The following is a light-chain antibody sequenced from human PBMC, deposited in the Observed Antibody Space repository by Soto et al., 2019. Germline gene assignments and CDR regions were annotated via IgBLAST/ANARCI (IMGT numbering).Light chain of an antibody. CDR2: GAS. Sequence: EIVMTQSPVTLPVSPGERATLSCRASQSVSSNLAWYQQKPGQAPRLLIYGASTRATGIPARFSGSGSGTEFTLTISSLQSEDFAVYYCQHYNNRPPWTVGQGTKVDIK. J-gene: IGKJ1*01. CDR1: QSVSSN. V-gene: IGKV3-15*01. CDR3: QHYNNRPPWT.